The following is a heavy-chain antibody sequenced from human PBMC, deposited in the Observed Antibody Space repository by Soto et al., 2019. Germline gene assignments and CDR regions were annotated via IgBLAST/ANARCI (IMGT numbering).Heavy chain of an antibody. J-gene: IGHJ6*02. CDR3: ARLTSDITIFGVVIGEYYYYYGMDV. CDR1: GGSISSTNYY. D-gene: IGHD3-3*01. CDR2: IYYTGST. V-gene: IGHV4-39*02. Sequence: QLQLQESGPGLVKPSETLSLTCTVSGGSISSTNYYWGWIRQPPGKGLEWIGSIYYTGSTYYNPSVKSRVTISIHTSKKHFALKLSSVTPADMAVYFCARLTSDITIFGVVIGEYYYYYGMDVWGQGTTVTVSS.